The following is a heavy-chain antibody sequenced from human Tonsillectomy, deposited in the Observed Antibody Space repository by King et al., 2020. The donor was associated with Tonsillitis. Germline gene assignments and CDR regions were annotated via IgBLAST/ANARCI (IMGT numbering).Heavy chain of an antibody. CDR2: ISYDGSNK. CDR3: AGGRSGSSSSSDY. D-gene: IGHD5-12*01. Sequence: VQLVESGGGVVQPGRSLRLSCAASGFTFSGYCMDWVRQAPGKGLEWVAVISYDGSNKDYADSVKGRFTISRDNSKNTLSLHMNSLRTEDTAVYYCAGGRSGSSSSSDYWGQGTLVTVSS. V-gene: IGHV3-30*01. CDR1: GFTFSGYC. J-gene: IGHJ4*02.